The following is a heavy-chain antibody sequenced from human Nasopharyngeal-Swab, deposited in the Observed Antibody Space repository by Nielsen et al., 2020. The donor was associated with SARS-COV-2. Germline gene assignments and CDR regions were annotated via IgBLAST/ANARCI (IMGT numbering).Heavy chain of an antibody. Sequence: VRQAPGKGLEWVAIIWYDGSNKYYADSVKGRFTISRDNSKNTLYLQMNGLRAEDTAVYYCARDGDILTGLSLDYWGQGTLVTVSS. D-gene: IGHD3-9*01. V-gene: IGHV3-33*01. CDR2: IWYDGSNK. CDR3: ARDGDILTGLSLDY. J-gene: IGHJ4*02.